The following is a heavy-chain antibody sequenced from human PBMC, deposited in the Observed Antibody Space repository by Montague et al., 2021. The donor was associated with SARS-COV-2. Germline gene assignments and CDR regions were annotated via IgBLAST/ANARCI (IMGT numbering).Heavy chain of an antibody. D-gene: IGHD4-17*01. CDR2: IWYDGSNK. Sequence: SLRLSCAASGFTFSSYGMHWVRQAPGKGLEWVAVIWYDGSNKYYADSVKGRFTISRDNSKNTLYLQMNSLRAEDTAVYYCAKDLDGDYDKYYYYGMDVWGQGTTVTVSS. CDR1: GFTFSSYG. J-gene: IGHJ6*02. V-gene: IGHV3-33*06. CDR3: AKDLDGDYDKYYYYGMDV.